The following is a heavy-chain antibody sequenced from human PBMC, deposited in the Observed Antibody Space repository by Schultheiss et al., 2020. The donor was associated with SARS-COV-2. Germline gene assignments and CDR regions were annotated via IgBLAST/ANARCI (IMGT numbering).Heavy chain of an antibody. J-gene: IGHJ5*02. CDR3: ARDLEGWFDP. CDR1: GFTFSSYE. V-gene: IGHV3-66*01. Sequence: GGSLRLSCAASGFTFSSYEMNWVRQAPGKGLEWVSVIYSGGSTYYADSVKGRFTISRDNSKNTLYLQMNSLRAEDTAVYYCARDLEGWFDPWGQGTLVTVSS. CDR2: IYSGGST.